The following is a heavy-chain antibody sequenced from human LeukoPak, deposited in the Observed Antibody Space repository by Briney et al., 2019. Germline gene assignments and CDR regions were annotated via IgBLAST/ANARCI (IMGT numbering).Heavy chain of an antibody. Sequence: KPGGSLRLSCAASGFTFSSYSMNWVRQAPGKGLEWVSSISSSSSYIYYADSVKGRFTISRDNAKNSLYLQMNSLRAEDTAVYYCARDFRSGRAAAGTLGYWDQGTLVTVSS. CDR3: ARDFRSGRAAAGTLGY. J-gene: IGHJ4*02. CDR2: ISSSSSYI. V-gene: IGHV3-21*01. D-gene: IGHD6-13*01. CDR1: GFTFSSYS.